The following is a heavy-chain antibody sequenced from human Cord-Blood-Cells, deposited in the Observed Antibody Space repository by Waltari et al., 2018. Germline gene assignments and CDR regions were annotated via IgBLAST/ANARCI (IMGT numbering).Heavy chain of an antibody. CDR3: AKGRFVGATDY. D-gene: IGHD1-26*01. Sequence: EVQLLESGGGLVQPGGSLRLSCAASGFTFCSYAMSWVRQAPGKGLEWVSAISGSGGSTCYSDSEKGRFTISRDNPKNPLYLQMNSLRAEDTAVYYCAKGRFVGATDYWGQGTLVTVSS. CDR2: ISGSGGST. V-gene: IGHV3-23*01. J-gene: IGHJ4*02. CDR1: GFTFCSYA.